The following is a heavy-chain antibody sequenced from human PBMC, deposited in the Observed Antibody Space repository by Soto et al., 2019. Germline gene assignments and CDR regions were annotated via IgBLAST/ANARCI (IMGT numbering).Heavy chain of an antibody. Sequence: SVKVSCKASGGTFSSYAISWVRQAPGQGLEWMGGIIPIFGTANYAQKFQGRVTITADESTSTAYMELSSLRPEDTAVYYCARGYDYGDYYFDYWGQGTMVTVSS. CDR2: IIPIFGTA. CDR1: GGTFSSYA. D-gene: IGHD4-17*01. CDR3: ARGYDYGDYYFDY. J-gene: IGHJ4*02. V-gene: IGHV1-69*13.